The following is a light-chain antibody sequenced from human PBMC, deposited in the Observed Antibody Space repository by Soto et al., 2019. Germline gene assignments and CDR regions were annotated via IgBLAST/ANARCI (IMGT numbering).Light chain of an antibody. Sequence: EIVLTQSPCTLSFSPVERSTLSCRASQSVSSSYLAWYQQKPGQAPRLLIYGASSRATGIPDRFSGSGSGTDFTLTISRLEPEDFAVYYCQQYGGSSWTFGQGTKVDIK. J-gene: IGKJ1*01. CDR2: GAS. CDR1: QSVSSSY. CDR3: QQYGGSSWT. V-gene: IGKV3-20*01.